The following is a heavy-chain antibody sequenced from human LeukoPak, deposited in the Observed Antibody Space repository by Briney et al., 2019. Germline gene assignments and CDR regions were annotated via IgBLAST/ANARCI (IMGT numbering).Heavy chain of an antibody. Sequence: SVKVSCKASGGTFSSYAISWVRQAPGQGLEWMGGIIPIFGTANYAQKFQGRVTITADESTSTAYMELSSLRSEDTAVYYCARDSQLWPPIDYWGQGTLVTVSS. D-gene: IGHD5-18*01. CDR1: GGTFSSYA. V-gene: IGHV1-69*13. J-gene: IGHJ4*02. CDR2: IIPIFGTA. CDR3: ARDSQLWPPIDY.